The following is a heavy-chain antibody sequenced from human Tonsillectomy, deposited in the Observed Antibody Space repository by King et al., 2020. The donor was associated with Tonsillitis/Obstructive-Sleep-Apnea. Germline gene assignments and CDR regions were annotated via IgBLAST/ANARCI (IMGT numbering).Heavy chain of an antibody. CDR1: GYTFTNYW. CDR2: IDPGDSDT. J-gene: IGHJ6*03. V-gene: IGHV5-51*01. CDR3: ARHEDASGRNYMDV. D-gene: IGHD3-10*01. Sequence: EQLVQSGAEVKKPGESLKISCKGSGYTFTNYWIGWVRQMPGKGLEWMGIIDPGDSDTRYSPSFQGQVTISADKSISTAYLQWSSLKALDSAMYYCARHEDASGRNYMDVWGKGTTVTVSS.